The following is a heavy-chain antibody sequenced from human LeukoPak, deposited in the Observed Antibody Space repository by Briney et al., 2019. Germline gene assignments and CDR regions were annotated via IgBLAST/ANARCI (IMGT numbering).Heavy chain of an antibody. D-gene: IGHD1-26*01. J-gene: IGHJ5*02. CDR3: ARGLRATRWFDP. CDR1: GFTFSSYA. CDR2: ISYDGSNK. V-gene: IGHV3-30*04. Sequence: GGSLRLSCAASGFTFSSYAMHWVRQAPGKGLEWVAVISYDGSNKYYADSVKGRFTISRDNSKNTLYLQMNSLRAEDTAVYYCARGLRATRWFDPWGQGTLVTVSS.